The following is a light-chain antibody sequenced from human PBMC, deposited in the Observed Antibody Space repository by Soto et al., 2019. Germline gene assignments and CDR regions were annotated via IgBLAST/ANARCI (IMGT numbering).Light chain of an antibody. CDR2: DVS. CDR1: SSDVGGFNY. J-gene: IGLJ1*01. Sequence: SVLTQPASVSGSPGQSITFSCTGTSSDVGGFNYVSWYQQHPGKTPKLVIFDVSNRPSGVSNRFSGSKSGITASLTISGLQAEDEADYYCCSYTSRSTLRYVFGTGTKVTV. CDR3: CSYTSRSTLRYV. V-gene: IGLV2-14*03.